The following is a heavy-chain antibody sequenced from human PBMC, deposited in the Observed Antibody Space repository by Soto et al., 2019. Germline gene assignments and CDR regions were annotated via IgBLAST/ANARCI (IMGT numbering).Heavy chain of an antibody. CDR2: IYYSGST. V-gene: IGHV4-39*01. Sequence: QLQLQESGPGLVKPSETLSLTCTVSGGSISSSNYYWGWIRQPPGKGLEWIGNIYYSGSTYYNPSLKSRVTTSVDTSKNQISLKLSSVTATDTAVYYCARYILTGYQFDYWGQGTLVTVSS. D-gene: IGHD3-9*01. J-gene: IGHJ4*02. CDR3: ARYILTGYQFDY. CDR1: GGSISSSNYY.